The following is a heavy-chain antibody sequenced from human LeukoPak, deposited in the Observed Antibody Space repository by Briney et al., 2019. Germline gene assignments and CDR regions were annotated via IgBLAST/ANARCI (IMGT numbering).Heavy chain of an antibody. Sequence: SETLSLTCTVSGGSISSSDYYWGWIREPPGKGLEWIGSIYYSGSTYYNPSLKSRVTISVDTSKNQVSLKLKSVTAADTAVYYCARGDSGWYLGLGFDYWGQGTLVTVSS. CDR1: GGSISSSDYY. CDR2: IYYSGST. D-gene: IGHD6-19*01. CDR3: ARGDSGWYLGLGFDY. J-gene: IGHJ4*02. V-gene: IGHV4-39*01.